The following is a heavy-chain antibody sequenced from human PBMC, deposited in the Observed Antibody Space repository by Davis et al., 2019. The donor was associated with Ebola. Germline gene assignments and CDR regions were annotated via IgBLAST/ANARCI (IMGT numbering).Heavy chain of an antibody. Sequence: ASVKVSCKASGYTFTGYYMHWVRQAPGQGREWMGWINPNSGGTNYAQRFQGRVTMTRDTSISTAYMELSRLRSDDTAVYYCARGYSSGWYGFDYWGQGTLVTVSS. D-gene: IGHD6-19*01. CDR3: ARGYSSGWYGFDY. CDR2: INPNSGGT. J-gene: IGHJ4*02. V-gene: IGHV1-2*02. CDR1: GYTFTGYY.